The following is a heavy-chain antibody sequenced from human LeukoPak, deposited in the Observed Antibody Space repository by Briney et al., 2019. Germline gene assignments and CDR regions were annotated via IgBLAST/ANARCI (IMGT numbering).Heavy chain of an antibody. D-gene: IGHD3-10*01. V-gene: IGHV3-48*03. Sequence: GVSLRLSCAASGFTFSSYEMNWVRQAPGRGLEWTSYISSSGSTIYYTDSMKGRFTISRDNAKNSLYLQMNSLRAEDTAVYYCAREGPFMVRDQLFGLDVLGQGTTVTVSS. CDR3: AREGPFMVRDQLFGLDV. J-gene: IGHJ6*02. CDR2: ISSSGSTI. CDR1: GFTFSSYE.